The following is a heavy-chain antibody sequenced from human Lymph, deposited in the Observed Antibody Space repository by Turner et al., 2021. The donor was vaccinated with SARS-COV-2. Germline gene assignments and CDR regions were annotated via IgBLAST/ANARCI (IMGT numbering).Heavy chain of an antibody. J-gene: IGHJ6*02. CDR2: IIPMLGIK. CDR1: GGTFSSSA. V-gene: IGHV1-69*04. Sequence: QVQLVQSGAEVKKPGSSVKVSCKASGGTFSSSAISWVRQAPGQGLAWMGMIIPMLGIKNYAQKFQGRVTITADKSTSTAYMEGSSLRSEDTAVYYCARIVAPGMGGGVYYYYYGMDVWGQGTTVTVSS. CDR3: ARIVAPGMGGGVYYYYYGMDV. D-gene: IGHD6-13*01.